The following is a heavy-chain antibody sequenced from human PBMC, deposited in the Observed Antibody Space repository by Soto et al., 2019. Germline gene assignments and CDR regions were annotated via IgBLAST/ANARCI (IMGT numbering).Heavy chain of an antibody. CDR2: IYSGGNT. CDR3: ARSSTSANYFDY. Sequence: SETLSLTCTVSGGSISGSNSYWGWIRQPPGKGLECIGTIYSGGNTYYNPSLEGRITISVDTSKNQFSLRLSSVTAADTAVYYCARSSTSANYFDYWGQGTLVTVSS. CDR1: GGSISGSNSY. J-gene: IGHJ4*02. V-gene: IGHV4-39*07. D-gene: IGHD2-2*01.